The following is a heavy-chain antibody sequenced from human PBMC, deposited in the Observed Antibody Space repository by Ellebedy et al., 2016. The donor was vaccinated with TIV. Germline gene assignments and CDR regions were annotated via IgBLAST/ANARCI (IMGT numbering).Heavy chain of an antibody. CDR1: GFTFSSYA. V-gene: IGHV3-23*01. Sequence: GESLKISXAASGFTFSSYAMSWVRQAPGKGLEWVSAISGSGGSTYYADSVKGRFTISRDNSKNTLYLQMNSLRAEDTAVYYCAISNSYPILGSFDYWGQGTLVTVSS. D-gene: IGHD2-15*01. CDR3: AISNSYPILGSFDY. J-gene: IGHJ4*02. CDR2: ISGSGGST.